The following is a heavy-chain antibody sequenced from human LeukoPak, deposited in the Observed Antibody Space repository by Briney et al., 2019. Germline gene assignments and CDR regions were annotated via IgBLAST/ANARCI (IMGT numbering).Heavy chain of an antibody. D-gene: IGHD2-15*01. Sequence: ASVKVSCKASGYTFTSYAMHWVRQAPGQGLEWMGWINTNTGNPTYAQGFTGRFVFSLDTSVSTAYLQISSLKAEDTAVYYCARRCSGGSCYRNFDYWGQGTLVTVSS. V-gene: IGHV7-4-1*02. CDR1: GYTFTSYA. CDR3: ARRCSGGSCYRNFDY. CDR2: INTNTGNP. J-gene: IGHJ4*02.